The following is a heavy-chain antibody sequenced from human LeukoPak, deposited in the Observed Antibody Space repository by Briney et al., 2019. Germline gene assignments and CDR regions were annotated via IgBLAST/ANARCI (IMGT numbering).Heavy chain of an antibody. Sequence: GGSLRLSCAASGFTFSSYGMHWVRQAPGKGLEWVAVISYDGSNKYYADSVKGRFTISRDNSKSTLCLQMNSLRAEDTAVYYCATRIAVAGSFDYWGQGTLVTVSS. CDR1: GFTFSSYG. J-gene: IGHJ4*02. D-gene: IGHD6-19*01. CDR2: ISYDGSNK. CDR3: ATRIAVAGSFDY. V-gene: IGHV3-30*03.